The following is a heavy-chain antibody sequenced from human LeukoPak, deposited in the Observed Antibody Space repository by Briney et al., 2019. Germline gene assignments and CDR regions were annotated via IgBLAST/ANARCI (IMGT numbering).Heavy chain of an antibody. CDR2: INPNSGGT. J-gene: IGHJ4*02. Sequence: ASVKVSCKASGFTFTGYYMHWVRQAPGQGLEWMGRINPNSGGTNYAQKFQGRVTMTRDTSISTAYMELSRLRPDDTAVYYCARVLYSQINYFDYWGQGTLVTVSS. V-gene: IGHV1-2*06. CDR1: GFTFTGYY. CDR3: ARVLYSQINYFDY. D-gene: IGHD3-16*01.